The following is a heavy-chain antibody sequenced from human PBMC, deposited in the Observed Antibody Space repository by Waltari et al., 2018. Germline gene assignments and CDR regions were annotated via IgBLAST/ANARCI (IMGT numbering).Heavy chain of an antibody. CDR3: ARDFIVNGCFDY. V-gene: IGHV3-7*01. J-gene: IGHJ4*02. D-gene: IGHD2-15*01. Sequence: GASVKGRFTISRDNAKNSLYLQMNSLRAEDTAVYYCARDFIVNGCFDYWGQGTLVTVSS.